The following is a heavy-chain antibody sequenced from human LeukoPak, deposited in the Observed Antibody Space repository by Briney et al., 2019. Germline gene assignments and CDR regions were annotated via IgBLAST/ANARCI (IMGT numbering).Heavy chain of an antibody. J-gene: IGHJ4*02. V-gene: IGHV3-53*01. CDR3: ARVGARYYGSGSYGGYYFDY. CDR1: GFTVSSNY. CDR2: IYSGGST. Sequence: GGSLRLSCAASGFTVSSNYMSWVRQAPGKGLEWVSVIYSGGSTYYADSVKGRFTISRDNSKNTLYLQMNSLRAEDTAVYYCARVGARYYGSGSYGGYYFDYWGQGTLVTVSS. D-gene: IGHD3-10*01.